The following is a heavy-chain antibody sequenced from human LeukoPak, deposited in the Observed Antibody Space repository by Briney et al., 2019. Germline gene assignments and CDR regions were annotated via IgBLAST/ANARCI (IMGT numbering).Heavy chain of an antibody. CDR2: IYYSGST. CDR1: GGSISNYY. CDR3: ARAPPYNWNYLKYYYYMDV. J-gene: IGHJ6*03. Sequence: SETLSLTCTVSGGSISNYYWSWIRQPPGKGLEWIGYIYYSGSTNNNPSLKSRVTISVDTSKNQFSLKLNSVTAADTAVYYCARAPPYNWNYLKYYYYMDVWGKGTMVTVSS. D-gene: IGHD1-7*01. V-gene: IGHV4-59*01.